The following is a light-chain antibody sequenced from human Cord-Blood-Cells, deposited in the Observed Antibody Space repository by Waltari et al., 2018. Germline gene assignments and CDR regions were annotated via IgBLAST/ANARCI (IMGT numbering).Light chain of an antibody. CDR3: QVWDSSSDHVV. J-gene: IGLJ2*01. CDR1: NIGSKS. V-gene: IGLV3-21*04. Sequence: SYVLTQPPSVSVAPGKTARITCGGNNIGSKSVHWYQQKPGQAPVLVIYYDSDRPSVIPGRFSGSNSGNTATLTISRVEDGDEADYYCQVWDSSSDHVVFGGGTKLTVL. CDR2: YDS.